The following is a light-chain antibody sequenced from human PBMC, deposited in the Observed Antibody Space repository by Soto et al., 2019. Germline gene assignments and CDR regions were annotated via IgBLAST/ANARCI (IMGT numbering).Light chain of an antibody. CDR3: SSYTSSRTPYV. CDR1: SSDFGGYNY. CDR2: DVS. V-gene: IGLV2-14*01. Sequence: QSALTQPASVSGSPGQSITISFTGTSSDFGGYNYVSWYQQHPGKAPKLMIYDVSNRPSGVSNRFSGSKSGNTASLTISGLQAEDEADYYCSSYTSSRTPYVFGTGTKVTVL. J-gene: IGLJ1*01.